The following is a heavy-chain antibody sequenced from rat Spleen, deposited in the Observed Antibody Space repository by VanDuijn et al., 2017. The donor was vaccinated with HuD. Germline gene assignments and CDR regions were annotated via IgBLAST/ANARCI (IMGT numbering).Heavy chain of an antibody. CDR3: ARHNSGYGVMDA. D-gene: IGHD4-3*01. CDR2: ISYDSSNT. CDR1: GFTFSDYN. V-gene: IGHV5-7*01. Sequence: EVQMVESGGGLVQPGRSLKLSCAASGFTFSDYNMAWVRQAPKKGLEWVATISYDSSNTYYRDSVKGRFTISRDNAKSTLYLQMDSLRSEDTATYYCARHNSGYGVMDAWGQGASVTVSS. J-gene: IGHJ4*01.